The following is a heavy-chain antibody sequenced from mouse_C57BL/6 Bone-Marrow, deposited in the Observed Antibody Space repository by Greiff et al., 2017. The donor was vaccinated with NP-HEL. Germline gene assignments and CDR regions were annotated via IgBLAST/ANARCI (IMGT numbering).Heavy chain of an antibody. CDR2: INPYNGGT. Sequence: EVQLQQSGPVLVKPGASVKMSCKASGYTFTDYYMNWVKQSHGKSLEWIGVINPYNGGTSYNQKFKGKATLTVDKSSSTAYMELNSLTSEDSAVYYCAIKPYYGSPYYFDYWGQGTTLTVSS. V-gene: IGHV1-19*01. J-gene: IGHJ2*01. D-gene: IGHD1-1*01. CDR3: AIKPYYGSPYYFDY. CDR1: GYTFTDYY.